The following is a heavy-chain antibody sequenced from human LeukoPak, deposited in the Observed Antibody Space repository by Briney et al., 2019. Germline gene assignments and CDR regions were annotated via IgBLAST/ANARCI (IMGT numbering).Heavy chain of an antibody. CDR3: AKDHGDFDAFDI. V-gene: IGHV3-30*18. Sequence: GTSLRLSCAASGFTFSSYGMHWVRQAPGEGLEWVAVISCDGYNKYYADSVRGRFTISRDNSKNTLSLQMNSLRAEDTAVYYCAKDHGDFDAFDIWGQGTMVTVCS. J-gene: IGHJ3*02. CDR1: GFTFSSYG. CDR2: ISCDGYNK. D-gene: IGHD7-27*01.